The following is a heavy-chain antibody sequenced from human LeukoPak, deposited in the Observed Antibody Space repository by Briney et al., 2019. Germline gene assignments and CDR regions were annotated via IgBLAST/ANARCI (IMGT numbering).Heavy chain of an antibody. CDR3: AKVGPAGSGYIDC. CDR1: GFTLSSYA. J-gene: IGHJ4*02. Sequence: PGGSLRLSCAASGFTLSSYAMTWVRQAPGKGLEWVSDISGPAGSTYYADSVRGRFTISRGISKNTLYLQMNSLRAEDTAVYYCAKVGPAGSGYIDCWGQGTLVTVSS. D-gene: IGHD2-15*01. V-gene: IGHV3-23*01. CDR2: ISGPAGST.